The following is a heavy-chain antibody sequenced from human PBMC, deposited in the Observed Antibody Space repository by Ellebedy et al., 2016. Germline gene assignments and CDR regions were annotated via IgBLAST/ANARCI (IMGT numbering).Heavy chain of an antibody. CDR2: MNPNSGNT. CDR1: GYTFTSYD. D-gene: IGHD5-24*01. V-gene: IGHV1-8*01. J-gene: IGHJ4*02. Sequence: ASVKVSCXASGYTFTSYDINWVRQATGQGLEWMGWMNPNSGNTGYAQKFQGRVIMTRNTSISTAYMELSSLRSEDTAVYYCARESRDGYNLDYWGQGTLVTASS. CDR3: ARESRDGYNLDY.